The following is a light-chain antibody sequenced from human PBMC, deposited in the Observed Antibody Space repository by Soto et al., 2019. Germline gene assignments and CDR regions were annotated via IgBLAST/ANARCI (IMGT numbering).Light chain of an antibody. CDR2: EVN. CDR3: SAYSGSRV. J-gene: IGLJ3*02. V-gene: IGLV2-8*01. Sequence: QSAPTQPPSASGSPGQSVTISCTGTSSDVGAYNYVSWYQQHPGKAPKLIIFEVNKRPSGVPDRFSGSKSGNTASLTVSGLQAGDEADYFCSAYSGSRVFGGRTQLTVL. CDR1: SSDVGAYNY.